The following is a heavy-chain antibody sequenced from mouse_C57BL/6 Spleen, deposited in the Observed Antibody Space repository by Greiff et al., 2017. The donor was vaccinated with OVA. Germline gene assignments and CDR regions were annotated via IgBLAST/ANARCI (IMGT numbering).Heavy chain of an antibody. J-gene: IGHJ2*01. D-gene: IGHD1-1*01. CDR1: GYTFTSYW. Sequence: QVQLQQSGAELVMPGASVKLSCKASGYTFTSYWMHWVKQRPGQGLEWIGEIDPSDSYTNYNQKFKGKSTLTVDKSSSTAYMQLSSLTSEDSAVYYCARRKYYYGSRYYFDYWGQGTTLTVSS. CDR2: IDPSDSYT. CDR3: ARRKYYYGSRYYFDY. V-gene: IGHV1-69*01.